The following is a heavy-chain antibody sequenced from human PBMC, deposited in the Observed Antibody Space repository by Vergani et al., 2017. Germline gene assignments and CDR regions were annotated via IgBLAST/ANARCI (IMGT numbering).Heavy chain of an antibody. J-gene: IGHJ3*02. CDR1: GYTFTSYD. D-gene: IGHD3-3*01. CDR3: AREGAPDFWSGYDHDAFDI. V-gene: IGHV3-30*16. CDR2: ISYDGSNK. Sequence: QVQLVQSGAEVKKPGASVKVSCKASGYTFTSYDINWVRQATGQGLEWVAVISYDGSNKYYADSVKGRFTISRDNSKNTLYLQMNSLRAEDTAVYYCAREGAPDFWSGYDHDAFDIWGQGTMVTVSS.